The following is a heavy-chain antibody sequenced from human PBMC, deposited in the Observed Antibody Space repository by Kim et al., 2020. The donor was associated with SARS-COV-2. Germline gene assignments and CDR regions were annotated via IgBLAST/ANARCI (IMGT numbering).Heavy chain of an antibody. D-gene: IGHD6-13*01. J-gene: IGHJ4*02. V-gene: IGHV1-3*01. Sequence: ASVKVSCKASGYTFTSYAMHWVRQAPGQRLEWMGWINAGNGNTKYSQKFQGRVTITRDTSASTAYMELSSLRSEDTAVYYCARDFLSSWSGPVPFDYWGQGTLVTVSS. CDR2: INAGNGNT. CDR3: ARDFLSSWSGPVPFDY. CDR1: GYTFTSYA.